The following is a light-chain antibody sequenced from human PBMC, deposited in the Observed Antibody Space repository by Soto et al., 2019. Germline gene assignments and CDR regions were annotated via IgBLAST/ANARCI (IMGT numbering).Light chain of an antibody. V-gene: IGLV1-51*01. CDR2: DNN. Sequence: QSVLTQPASVSAAPGQKVTISCSGSSSNSGNNYVSWYQQLPGTAPKLLIYDNNRRPSGIPGRFSGSKSGTSATLGITGLQTGDEADYYCGTWDTSLSAWVFGGGTKVTVL. J-gene: IGLJ3*02. CDR3: GTWDTSLSAWV. CDR1: SSNSGNNY.